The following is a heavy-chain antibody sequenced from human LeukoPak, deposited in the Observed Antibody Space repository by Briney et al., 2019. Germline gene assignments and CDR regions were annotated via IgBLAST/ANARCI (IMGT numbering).Heavy chain of an antibody. Sequence: GGSLRLSSAASGFTCSSYSMNWVRQAPGKGLEWVSSISSSSSYIYYADSVKGRFTISRDNAKNSLYLQMNSLRAEDTAVYYCARAHYGGNLDYWGQGTLVTVSS. CDR3: ARAHYGGNLDY. J-gene: IGHJ4*02. CDR2: ISSSSSYI. CDR1: GFTCSSYS. V-gene: IGHV3-21*01. D-gene: IGHD4-23*01.